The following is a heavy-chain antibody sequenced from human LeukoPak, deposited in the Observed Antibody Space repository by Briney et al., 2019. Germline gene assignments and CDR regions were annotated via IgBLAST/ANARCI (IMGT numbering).Heavy chain of an antibody. Sequence: ASVKVSCKASGFTFTSYDINWVRQAPGQGLEWMGWMNPNSGNTRYAQKVQGRITMTRDTSISTAYMELSSLRSEDTAVYYCARRGSSSPDFDYWGQGTLVTVSS. D-gene: IGHD6-6*01. V-gene: IGHV1-8*01. CDR3: ARRGSSSPDFDY. CDR2: MNPNSGNT. CDR1: GFTFTSYD. J-gene: IGHJ4*02.